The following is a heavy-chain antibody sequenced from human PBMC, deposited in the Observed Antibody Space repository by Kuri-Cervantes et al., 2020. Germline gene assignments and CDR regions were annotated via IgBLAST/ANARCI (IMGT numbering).Heavy chain of an antibody. CDR2: IYYSGST. Sequence: SQTLSLTCAVYGGSFSGYYWSWIRQPPGKGLEWIGYIYYSGSTNYNPSLKSRVTISVDTSKNQFSLKLSSVTAADTAVYYCARTRYDILTGYFYYYYGMDVWGQGTTVTVSS. J-gene: IGHJ6*02. V-gene: IGHV4-59*01. CDR1: GGSFSGYY. D-gene: IGHD3-9*01. CDR3: ARTRYDILTGYFYYYYGMDV.